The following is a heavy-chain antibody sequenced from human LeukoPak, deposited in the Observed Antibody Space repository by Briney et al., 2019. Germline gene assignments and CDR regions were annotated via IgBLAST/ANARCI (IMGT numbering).Heavy chain of an antibody. CDR2: IYYSGST. Sequence: SETLSLTCTVSGDSISSYYWSWIRQPPGKGLEWIGYIYYSGSTNYNPSLKSRVTISVDTSKNQFSLKLSSVTAADTAVYYCARENGDYADYWGQGTLVTVSS. CDR1: GDSISSYY. CDR3: ARENGDYADY. J-gene: IGHJ4*02. V-gene: IGHV4-59*01. D-gene: IGHD4-17*01.